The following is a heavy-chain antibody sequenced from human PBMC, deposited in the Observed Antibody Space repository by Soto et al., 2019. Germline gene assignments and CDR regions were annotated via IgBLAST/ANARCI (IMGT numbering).Heavy chain of an antibody. V-gene: IGHV4-30-4*01. Sequence: SETLSLTCTVSGGSISSGDYYWSWIRQPPGKGLEWIGYIYYSGSTYYNPSLKSRVTISVDTSKNQFSLKLSSVTAADTAVYYCARVGAITMVRGVLDYWGQGTLVTVSS. CDR3: ARVGAITMVRGVLDY. CDR2: IYYSGST. J-gene: IGHJ4*02. CDR1: GGSISSGDYY. D-gene: IGHD3-10*01.